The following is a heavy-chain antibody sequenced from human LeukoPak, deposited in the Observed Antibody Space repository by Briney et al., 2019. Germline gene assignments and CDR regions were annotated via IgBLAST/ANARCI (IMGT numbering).Heavy chain of an antibody. D-gene: IGHD3-10*01. J-gene: IGHJ4*02. CDR2: ISGSGGGT. V-gene: IGHV3-23*01. CDR1: GFTFSSYA. Sequence: GGSLRLPCAASGFTFSSYAMSWVRQAPGKGLEWVSTISGSGGGTYYADSVKGRFPLSRDNSMNTLYLQMNSLRAEDTAVYYCAKDVESGRSADYWGQGTLVIVSS. CDR3: AKDVESGRSADY.